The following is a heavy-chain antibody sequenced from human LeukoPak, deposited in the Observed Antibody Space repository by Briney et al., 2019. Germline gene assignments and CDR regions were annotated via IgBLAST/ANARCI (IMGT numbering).Heavy chain of an antibody. Sequence: GGSLRLSCASSGFTFSHYAMHWVRQAPGKGLEWVGFIRHDGINKFYADSMKGRFTISRDNSKNILYLQLSSLRAEDTAVYYCVKDTPGYGGDDFVSWGQGTLVTVSS. CDR1: GFTFSHYA. J-gene: IGHJ4*02. CDR2: IRHDGINK. CDR3: VKDTPGYGGDDFVS. D-gene: IGHD3-16*01. V-gene: IGHV3-30*02.